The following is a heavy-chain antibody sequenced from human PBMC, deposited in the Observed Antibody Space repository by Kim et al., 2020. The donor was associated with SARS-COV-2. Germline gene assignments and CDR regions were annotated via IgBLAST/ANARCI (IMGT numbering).Heavy chain of an antibody. D-gene: IGHD3-3*01. J-gene: IGHJ4*02. CDR2: INAGNGNT. CDR1: GYTFTSYA. V-gene: IGHV1-3*01. CDR3: ARDPRLTIFGVVIAPLYYFDY. Sequence: ASVKVSCKASGYTFTSYAMHWVCQAPGQRLEWTGWINAGNGNTKYSQKFQGRVTITRDTSASTAYMELSSLRSEDTAVYYCARDPRLTIFGVVIAPLYYFDYWGQGTLVTVSS.